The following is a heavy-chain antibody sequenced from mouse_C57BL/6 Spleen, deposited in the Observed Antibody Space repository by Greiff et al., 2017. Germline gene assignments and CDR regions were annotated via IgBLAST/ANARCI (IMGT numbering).Heavy chain of an antibody. CDR1: GFNIKNTY. V-gene: IGHV14-3*01. Sequence: EVMLVESVAELVRPGASVKLSCTASGFNIKNTYMHWVKQRPEQGLEWIGRIDPANGNTKYAPKFQGKATITADTSSNTAYLQLSSLTSEDTAIYYCARNDYDGRAAYAMDYWGQGTSVTVSS. CDR2: IDPANGNT. D-gene: IGHD2-4*01. J-gene: IGHJ4*01. CDR3: ARNDYDGRAAYAMDY.